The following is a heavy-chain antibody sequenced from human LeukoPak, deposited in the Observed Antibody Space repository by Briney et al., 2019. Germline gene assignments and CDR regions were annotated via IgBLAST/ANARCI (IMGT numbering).Heavy chain of an antibody. V-gene: IGHV3-30*18. CDR1: GFTFGSTG. CDR3: AKDWHY. Sequence: GGSLRLSCAASGFTFGSTGMHWVRQAPGKGLEWVSFISYDGSIKYYAGSVRGRFSISRDNSKNTLYLQMNSLRAEDTAVYYCAKDWHYWGQGTLVTVSS. CDR2: ISYDGSIK. J-gene: IGHJ4*02.